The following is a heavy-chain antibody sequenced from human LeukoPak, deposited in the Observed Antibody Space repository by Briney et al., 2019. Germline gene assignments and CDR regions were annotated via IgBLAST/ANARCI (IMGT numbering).Heavy chain of an antibody. CDR3: ARHRWEVLFDY. D-gene: IGHD1-26*01. CDR2: IYYSGST. V-gene: IGHV4-59*08. CDR1: GGSISSYY. J-gene: IGHJ4*02. Sequence: PSETLSLTCTVSGGSISSYYWSWIRQPPGKGLEWIGYIYYSGSTNYNPSLKSRVSISVDTSKNQFSLKLSSVTAADTAVYYCARHRWEVLFDYRGQGTLVTVSS.